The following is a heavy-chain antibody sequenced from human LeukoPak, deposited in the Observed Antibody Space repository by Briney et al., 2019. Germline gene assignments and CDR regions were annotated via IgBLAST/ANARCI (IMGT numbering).Heavy chain of an antibody. CDR3: ARGSGSSWPQFDP. CDR1: GGSISGYY. D-gene: IGHD6-13*01. J-gene: IGHJ5*02. Sequence: SETLSLTCTVSGGSISGYYWSWIRQPPGKGLEFIGYIYYSGSTNYNPSLKSRVTISVDTSKNQFSLKLSSVTAADTAVYYCARGSGSSWPQFDPWGQGTLVTVSS. CDR2: IYYSGST. V-gene: IGHV4-59*01.